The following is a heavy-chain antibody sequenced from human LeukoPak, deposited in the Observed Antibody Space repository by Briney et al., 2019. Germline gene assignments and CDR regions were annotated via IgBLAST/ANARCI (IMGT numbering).Heavy chain of an antibody. CDR2: ISGSGGST. Sequence: GGSLRLSCAASGFTVGSNYMSWVRQAPGKGLEWVSGISGSGGSTYYADSVKGRFTISRDNSKKILYLQMNSLRAEDTAVYHCAKSGGITIFGLVDYWGQGTLVTVSS. D-gene: IGHD3-3*01. CDR1: GFTVGSNY. CDR3: AKSGGITIFGLVDY. V-gene: IGHV3-23*01. J-gene: IGHJ4*02.